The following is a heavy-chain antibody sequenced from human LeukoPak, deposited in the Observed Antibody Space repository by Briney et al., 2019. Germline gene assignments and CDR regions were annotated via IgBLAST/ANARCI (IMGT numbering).Heavy chain of an antibody. CDR2: ISSSSSYI. CDR1: GFTFSSYS. CDR3: ARERPNFNYYGSGRGAFDY. V-gene: IGHV3-21*04. D-gene: IGHD3-10*01. J-gene: IGHJ4*02. Sequence: GGSLRLSCAASGFTFSSYSMNWVRQAPGKGLEWVSSISSSSSYIYYADSVKGRFTISRDNSKNTLYLQMNSLRAEDTAVYYCARERPNFNYYGSGRGAFDYWGQGTLVTVSS.